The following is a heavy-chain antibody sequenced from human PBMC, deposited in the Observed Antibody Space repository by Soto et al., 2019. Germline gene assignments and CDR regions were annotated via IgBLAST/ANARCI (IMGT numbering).Heavy chain of an antibody. Sequence: PGGSLRLSCAASGFTFSDYGMSWVRQAPGKGLEWVSAISGSGGDTDYADSVTGRFAISRDNSKNTLYLQMNSLRAEDTAVYYCKKEGRTSAAIYYYYYGMEVWGQGTKVTVSS. CDR2: ISGSGGDT. J-gene: IGHJ6*02. V-gene: IGHV3-23*01. CDR1: GFTFSDYG. CDR3: KKEGRTSAAIYYYYYGMEV.